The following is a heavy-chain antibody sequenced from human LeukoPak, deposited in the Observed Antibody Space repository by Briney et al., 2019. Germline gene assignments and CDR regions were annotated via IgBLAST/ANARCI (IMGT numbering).Heavy chain of an antibody. CDR1: GFTFSSYG. D-gene: IGHD2-15*01. CDR2: IWYDGSNK. J-gene: IGHJ6*04. Sequence: PGRSLRLSCAASGFTFSSYGMHWVRQAPGKGLEWVAVIWYDGSNKYYADSVKGRFTISRDNSQKTLYLQMHSLRAEDTDVYYCARARGYCSGGSCYIAGMDVWGKGTTVTVSS. CDR3: ARARGYCSGGSCYIAGMDV. V-gene: IGHV3-33*01.